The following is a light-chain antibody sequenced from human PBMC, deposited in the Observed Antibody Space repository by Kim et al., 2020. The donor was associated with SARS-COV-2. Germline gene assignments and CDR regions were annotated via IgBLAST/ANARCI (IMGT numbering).Light chain of an antibody. CDR2: DAS. V-gene: IGKV3-11*01. J-gene: IGKJ4*01. CDR1: QSVGSY. CDR3: QQRSNWREGLT. Sequence: GERATHSGSTSQSVGSYLAWDQHKAGHSPRLLIHDASSSAPGVPVRFSACGSCTGFTLTIDSLHPDDCAVYYCQQRSNWREGLTFGGGTKLDIK.